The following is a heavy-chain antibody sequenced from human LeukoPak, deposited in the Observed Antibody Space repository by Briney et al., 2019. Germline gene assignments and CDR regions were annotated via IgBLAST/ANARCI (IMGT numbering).Heavy chain of an antibody. CDR3: ARDPIRPYYYDSSGYGAFDI. V-gene: IGHV4-61*02. CDR1: GGSLSSGSYY. Sequence: SETLSLTCTVSGGSLSSGSYYWSWIRQPAEKGLEWIGRIYTSGSTNYNPSLKSRATISVDTSKNQFSLKLSSVTAADTAVYYCARDPIRPYYYDSSGYGAFDIWGQGTMVTVSS. D-gene: IGHD3-22*01. J-gene: IGHJ3*02. CDR2: IYTSGST.